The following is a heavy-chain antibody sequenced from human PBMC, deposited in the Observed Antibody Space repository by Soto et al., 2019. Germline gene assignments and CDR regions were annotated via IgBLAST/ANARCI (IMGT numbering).Heavy chain of an antibody. Sequence: GGSLRLSCAASGFTFSSYSMNWVRQAPGKGLEWVSSISSSSSYIYYADSVKGRFTISRDNAKNSLYLQMNSLRAEDTAVYYCARDEKGRGLMNYVEFDYWGQGTLVTVSS. J-gene: IGHJ4*02. D-gene: IGHD1-7*01. V-gene: IGHV3-21*01. CDR1: GFTFSSYS. CDR3: ARDEKGRGLMNYVEFDY. CDR2: ISSSSSYI.